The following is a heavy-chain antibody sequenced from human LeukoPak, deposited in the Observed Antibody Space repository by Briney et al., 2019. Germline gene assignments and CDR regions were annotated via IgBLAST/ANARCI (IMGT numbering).Heavy chain of an antibody. Sequence: SETLSLTCAVYGGSFSGYYWSWIRQPPGKGLEWIGEINHSGSTNYNPSLKSRVTISVDTSKNQFSLKLSSVTAADTAVYYCVRSPYYYGSGSYFQHWGQGTLVTVSS. V-gene: IGHV4-34*01. D-gene: IGHD3-10*01. CDR2: INHSGST. CDR1: GGSFSGYY. CDR3: VRSPYYYGSGSYFQH. J-gene: IGHJ1*01.